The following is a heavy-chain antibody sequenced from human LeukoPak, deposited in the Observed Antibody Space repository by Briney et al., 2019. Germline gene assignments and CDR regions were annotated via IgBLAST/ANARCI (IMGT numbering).Heavy chain of an antibody. J-gene: IGHJ5*02. D-gene: IGHD4-17*01. Sequence: ASVKVSGKATGGTFSSYAISWVRQAPGQGLEWMGRISPIFGTANYPQKFQGRVTITTDESTSTAYMELSSLRSEDTAVYYCASLHTTVTKGWFDPWGQGTLVTVSS. V-gene: IGHV1-69*05. CDR2: ISPIFGTA. CDR1: GGTFSSYA. CDR3: ASLHTTVTKGWFDP.